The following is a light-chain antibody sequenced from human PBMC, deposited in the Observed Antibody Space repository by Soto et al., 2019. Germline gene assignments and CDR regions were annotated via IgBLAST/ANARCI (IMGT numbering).Light chain of an antibody. Sequence: NFMLTQPHSVSESPGKTVTISCTGSSGSIASNYVQWQQQRPGSVPNTVIYEDNERPSGVPDRFSGSIDSSSNSASLTISGLTTEDEADYYCQSYDSSNQVFVGGTKLTVL. CDR3: QSYDSSNQV. CDR1: SGSIASNY. J-gene: IGLJ3*02. V-gene: IGLV6-57*02. CDR2: EDN.